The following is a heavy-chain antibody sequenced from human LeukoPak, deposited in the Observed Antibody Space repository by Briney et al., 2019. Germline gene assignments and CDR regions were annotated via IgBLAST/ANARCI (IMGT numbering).Heavy chain of an antibody. CDR3: ARDASYYYDSSGYYDAEYFQH. J-gene: IGHJ1*01. V-gene: IGHV3-21*01. D-gene: IGHD3-22*01. Sequence: GGSLRLSCAASGFTFSSYSMNWVRQAPGKGLEWVSSISSSSSYIYYADSVKGRFTISRDNAKNSLYLQTNSLRAEDTAVYYCARDASYYYDSSGYYDAEYFQHWGQGALVTVSS. CDR1: GFTFSSYS. CDR2: ISSSSSYI.